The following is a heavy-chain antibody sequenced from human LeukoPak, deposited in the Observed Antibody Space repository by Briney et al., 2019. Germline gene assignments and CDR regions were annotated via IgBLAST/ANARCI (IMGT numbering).Heavy chain of an antibody. CDR1: GFTFSRYA. CDR2: ISYDGSKK. V-gene: IGHV3-30-3*01. Sequence: GRALRLSCAASGFTFSRYAMHGVRQAPGKGLEGVAVISYDGSKKYYADSLKGRFTISRDNAKTSLYLQMNSLRAEDTAVYYCARGNWNDEGPKGIDYWGQGTLVTVSS. D-gene: IGHD1-1*01. J-gene: IGHJ4*02. CDR3: ARGNWNDEGPKGIDY.